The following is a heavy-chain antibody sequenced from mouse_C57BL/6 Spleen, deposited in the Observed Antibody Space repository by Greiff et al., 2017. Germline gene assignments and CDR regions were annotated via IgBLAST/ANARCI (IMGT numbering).Heavy chain of an antibody. J-gene: IGHJ2*01. CDR2: IRNKANNHAT. V-gene: IGHV6-6*01. Sequence: DVKLQESGGGLVQPGGSMKLSCAASGFTFSDAWMDWVRQSPEKGLEWVAEIRNKANNHATYYAESVKGRFTISRDDSKSSVYLQMNSLRAEDTGIYYCTRDYGYDGLYFDDWGQGTTLTVSS. D-gene: IGHD2-2*01. CDR1: GFTFSDAW. CDR3: TRDYGYDGLYFDD.